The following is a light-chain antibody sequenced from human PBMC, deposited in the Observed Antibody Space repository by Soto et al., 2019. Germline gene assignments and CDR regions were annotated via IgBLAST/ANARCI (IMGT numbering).Light chain of an antibody. CDR1: QSVSSSY. Sequence: VLWQSPATLSLSQGERATLSCRASQSVSSSYLAWYQQKPGLAPRLLIYDASSRATGIPDRFSGSGSGTDFTLTISRLEPEDFAVYYCQQYGSSLITFGQGTRLEI. J-gene: IGKJ5*01. V-gene: IGKV3D-20*01. CDR3: QQYGSSLIT. CDR2: DAS.